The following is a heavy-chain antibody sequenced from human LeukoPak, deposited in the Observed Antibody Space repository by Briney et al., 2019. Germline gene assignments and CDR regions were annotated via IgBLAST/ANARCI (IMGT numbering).Heavy chain of an antibody. Sequence: SETLSLTCTVSGYSISSGYYWGWIRQPPGKGLEWISSIYHSGNTFYNPSLKSRVTISVDTSKNQFSLNLSSVTVADTALYYCASQQGLSDWGQGTLVTVSS. CDR3: ASQQGLSD. CDR2: IYHSGNT. V-gene: IGHV4-38-2*02. J-gene: IGHJ4*02. D-gene: IGHD6-13*01. CDR1: GYSISSGYY.